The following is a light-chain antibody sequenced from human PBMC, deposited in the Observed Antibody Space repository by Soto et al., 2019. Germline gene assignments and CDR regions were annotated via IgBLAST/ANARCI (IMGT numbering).Light chain of an antibody. V-gene: IGKV3-15*01. CDR2: GAS. CDR3: QQYNSWPPYT. J-gene: IGKJ2*01. CDR1: QSVSSN. Sequence: EVVMTQYPATVSVSPGERATLSCRASQSVSSNLAWYQQKPGQAPRLLIYGASTRATGTPARFSGSGSGTEFTLTISSLQSEDFAVYYCQQYNSWPPYTFGQGTKLEIK.